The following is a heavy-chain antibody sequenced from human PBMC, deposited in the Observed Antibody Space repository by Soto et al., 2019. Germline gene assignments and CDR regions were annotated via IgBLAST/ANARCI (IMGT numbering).Heavy chain of an antibody. Sequence: QVQLVQSGAEVKKPGSSVKVSCKASGGTFSSYAISWVRQAPGQGLEWMGGIIPIFGTANYEQKFQGRVTITADESTSTAYMELSSLRSEDTAVYYCASRETIYCSGGSCYAIDAFDIWGQGTMVTVSS. CDR3: ASRETIYCSGGSCYAIDAFDI. J-gene: IGHJ3*02. D-gene: IGHD2-15*01. CDR1: GGTFSSYA. V-gene: IGHV1-69*01. CDR2: IIPIFGTA.